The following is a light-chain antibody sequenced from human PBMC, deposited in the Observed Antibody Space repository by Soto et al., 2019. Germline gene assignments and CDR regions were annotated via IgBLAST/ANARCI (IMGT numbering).Light chain of an antibody. Sequence: EIVMTQSPVTLSESPGESATLSCRASQSVDNNVAWYLQKPGQAPRLLIYGASSRAAGIPDRFSGSGSGTDFTLTISRLEPEDFAVYYCQQYGSSPFTFGPGTKVDIK. J-gene: IGKJ3*01. CDR3: QQYGSSPFT. CDR1: QSVDNN. CDR2: GAS. V-gene: IGKV3-20*01.